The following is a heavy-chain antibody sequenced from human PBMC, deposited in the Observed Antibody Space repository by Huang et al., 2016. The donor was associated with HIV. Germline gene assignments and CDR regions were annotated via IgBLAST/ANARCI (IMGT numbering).Heavy chain of an antibody. V-gene: IGHV4-39*01. D-gene: IGHD3-22*01. J-gene: IGHJ4*02. CDR2: IYYSGSP. CDR3: ARRHSNYYDSSGYYFDS. Sequence: QLQLQESGPGLVKPSETLSLTCTVSGGSISSSSHYWGWIRQPPGKGLEWIGSIYYSGSPHHNPALKSRVTISVDTSKNQCSLKLSSVTAADTAVYYCARRHSNYYDSSGYYFDSWGQGTLFTVSS. CDR1: GGSISSSSHY.